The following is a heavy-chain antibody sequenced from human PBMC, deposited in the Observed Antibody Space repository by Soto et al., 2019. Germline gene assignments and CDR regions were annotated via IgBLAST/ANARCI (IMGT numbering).Heavy chain of an antibody. CDR1: GLTLSEHY. V-gene: IGHV3-72*01. CDR2: IRNKANSYTT. CDR3: AKGGRAGYYTFDI. D-gene: IGHD1-26*01. J-gene: IGHJ3*02. Sequence: GGSLRLSCAVSGLTLSEHYMDRVRQAPGKGLEWVGRIRNKANSYTTEYAASVKGRFTISRDDSKNSLYLQMNSLKTEDTAVYYCAKGGRAGYYTFDIWGQGTMVTVSS.